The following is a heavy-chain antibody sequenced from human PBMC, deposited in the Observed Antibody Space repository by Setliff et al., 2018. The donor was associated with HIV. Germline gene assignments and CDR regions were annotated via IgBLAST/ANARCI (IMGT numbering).Heavy chain of an antibody. CDR1: GYTFSKFG. D-gene: IGHD1-1*01. Sequence: ASVKVSCKSSGYTFSKFGVSWVRQAPGQGLEWLGYINGYSGKTHFSPRLQGRLTMTTDTSTDTGYLELRSLASDDTAIYYCAREAPRYAPGAFDMWGLGTMVTVSS. CDR2: INGYSGKT. CDR3: AREAPRYAPGAFDM. J-gene: IGHJ3*02. V-gene: IGHV1-18*01.